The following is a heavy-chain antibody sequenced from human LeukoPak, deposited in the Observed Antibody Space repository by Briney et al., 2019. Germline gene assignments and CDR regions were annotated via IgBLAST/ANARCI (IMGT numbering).Heavy chain of an antibody. V-gene: IGHV4-59*08. CDR1: GDSISSYY. CDR3: ARLYYDSSRYPNWFDP. J-gene: IGHJ5*02. Sequence: SETLSLTCTVSGDSISSYYWSWIRQPPGKGLEWIGYIYYSGSTNYNPSLKSRVTILVDTSKNQFSLKLSSVTAADTAVYYCARLYYDSSRYPNWFDPWGQGTLVTVSS. CDR2: IYYSGST. D-gene: IGHD3-22*01.